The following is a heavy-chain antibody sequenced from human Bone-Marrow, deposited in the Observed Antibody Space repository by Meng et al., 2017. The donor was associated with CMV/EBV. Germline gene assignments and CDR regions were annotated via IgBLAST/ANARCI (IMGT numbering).Heavy chain of an antibody. D-gene: IGHD3-22*01. V-gene: IGHV3-33*06. CDR3: AKDLGDYYDSSGPPGPFDY. CDR1: GFTFSSYG. Sequence: GGSLRFSCAASGFTFSSYGMHWVRQAPGKGLEWVAVIWYDGSNKYYADSVKGRFTISRDNSKNTLYLQMNSLRAEDTAVYYCAKDLGDYYDSSGPPGPFDYWGQGTLVTVSS. CDR2: IWYDGSNK. J-gene: IGHJ4*02.